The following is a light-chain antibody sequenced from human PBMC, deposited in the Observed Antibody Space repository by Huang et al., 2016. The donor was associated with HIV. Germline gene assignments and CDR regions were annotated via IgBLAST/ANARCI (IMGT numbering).Light chain of an antibody. J-gene: IGKJ4*01. V-gene: IGKV1-33*01. CDR3: QQYDNLALT. CDR2: DAS. Sequence: DIQMTQSPSSLSASVGDRVTIPCQASHDISNYLNWYQQKPGKAPKLLIYDASNLETGVPSRFSGSGSGTDFTFTISSLQAEDTATYYCQQYDNLALTFGGGTKVEIK. CDR1: HDISNY.